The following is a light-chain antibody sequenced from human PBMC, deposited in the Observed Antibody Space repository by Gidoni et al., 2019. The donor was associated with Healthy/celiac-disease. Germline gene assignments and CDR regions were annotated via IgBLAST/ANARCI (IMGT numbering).Light chain of an antibody. Sequence: EIVLTQSPATLSLSPGERATLSCRASQSVSSYLAWYQQKPGQAPRLLIYDASNRATGIPARFSGSGSWTDFTLTISSLEPADFAVYSCQQRSNWPLTFXGXTKVEIK. V-gene: IGKV3-11*01. J-gene: IGKJ4*01. CDR3: QQRSNWPLT. CDR1: QSVSSY. CDR2: DAS.